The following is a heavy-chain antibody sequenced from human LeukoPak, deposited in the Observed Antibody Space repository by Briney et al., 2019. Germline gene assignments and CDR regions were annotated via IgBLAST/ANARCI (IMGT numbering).Heavy chain of an antibody. J-gene: IGHJ4*02. CDR2: ISAYNGNT. Sequence: ASVKVSCRASGYTFTDNHIYWVRQAPGQGLEWMGWISAYNGNTNYAQKLQGRVTMTTDTSTSTAYMELRSLRSDDTAVYYCARAYDFWSGGDYWGQGTLVTVSS. V-gene: IGHV1-18*04. CDR1: GYTFTDNH. CDR3: ARAYDFWSGGDY. D-gene: IGHD3-3*01.